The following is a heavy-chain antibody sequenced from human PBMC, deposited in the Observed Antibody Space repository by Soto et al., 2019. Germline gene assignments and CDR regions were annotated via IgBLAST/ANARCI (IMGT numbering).Heavy chain of an antibody. Sequence: PSETLSLTCTVSGGSTSTYYWSWIRQSPGKGLEWIGYVYYSGNTNYNPSLKGRVTISLDASTNQFSLKLTSVTAADTAVYYCASHRSGYAFHWGPGTLVTVSS. CDR2: VYYSGNT. V-gene: IGHV4-59*01. CDR1: GGSTSTYY. D-gene: IGHD6-25*01. J-gene: IGHJ4*02. CDR3: ASHRSGYAFH.